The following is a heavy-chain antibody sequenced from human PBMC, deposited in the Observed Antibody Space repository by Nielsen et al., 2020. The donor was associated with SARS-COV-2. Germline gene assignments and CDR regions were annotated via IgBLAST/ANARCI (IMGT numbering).Heavy chain of an antibody. Sequence: SVKVSCKASGFTFTNSAMQWVRQARGQRLEWIGWVVVASGHTDYTQNFQERVTMTRDTSTSTVYMELSSLRSDDTAVYYCARDSSGSYRRVDYWGQGTLVTVSS. V-gene: IGHV1-58*02. CDR3: ARDSSGSYRRVDY. J-gene: IGHJ4*02. CDR2: VVVASGHT. CDR1: GFTFTNSA. D-gene: IGHD1-26*01.